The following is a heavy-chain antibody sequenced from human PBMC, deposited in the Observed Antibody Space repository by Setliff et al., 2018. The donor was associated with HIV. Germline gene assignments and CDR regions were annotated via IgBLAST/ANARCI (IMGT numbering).Heavy chain of an antibody. V-gene: IGHV1-69*13. Sequence: SVKVSCKASGGTFSSYAINWVRQAPGQGLEWVGHIIPIFDATHYAQKLQGRVKITADDSSNTAYMELSSLRSDDTAVYYCALLNHIVVVTALLPGDYWGQGTPVTVSS. CDR3: ALLNHIVVVTALLPGDY. D-gene: IGHD2-21*02. J-gene: IGHJ4*02. CDR2: IIPIFDAT. CDR1: GGTFSSYA.